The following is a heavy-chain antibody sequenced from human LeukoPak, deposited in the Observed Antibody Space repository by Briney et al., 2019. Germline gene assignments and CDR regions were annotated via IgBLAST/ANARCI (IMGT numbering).Heavy chain of an antibody. V-gene: IGHV4-30-4*01. D-gene: IGHD3-22*01. J-gene: IGHJ3*02. CDR1: GGSISSGDYY. CDR3: ARAPYDSSGGAFDI. CDR2: IYYSGST. Sequence: PSETLSLTCTVSGGSISSGDYYWSWIRQPPGKGPEWIGYIYYSGSTYYNPSLKSRVTISVDTSKNQFSLKLSSVTAADTAVYYCARAPYDSSGGAFDIWGQGTMVTVSS.